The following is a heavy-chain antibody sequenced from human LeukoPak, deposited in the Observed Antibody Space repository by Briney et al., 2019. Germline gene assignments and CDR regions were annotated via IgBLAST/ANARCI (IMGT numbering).Heavy chain of an antibody. D-gene: IGHD3-3*01. J-gene: IGHJ4*02. CDR2: IYYSGST. V-gene: IGHV4-31*03. Sequence: SETLSLTCTVSGGSISSGGYYWSWIRQHPGKGLEWIGYIYYSGSTYYNPSLKSRVTISVDTSKNQFSLNLTSVTAADTAVYYCARVNTRFTILDWGQGTLVSVSS. CDR3: ARVNTRFTILD. CDR1: GGSISSGGYY.